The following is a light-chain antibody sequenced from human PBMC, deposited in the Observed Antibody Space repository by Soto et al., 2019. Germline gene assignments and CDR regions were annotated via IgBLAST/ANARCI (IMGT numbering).Light chain of an antibody. CDR2: EVT. V-gene: IGLV2-14*01. Sequence: SAPTQPASVSGSPGQSITISCTGTSSDIGSHDYVSWYQHHPGKAPKLIIYEVTNRPSGVSDRFSGSKSGSTASLTISGLQAEDEADYHCTSYTSNTALVFGTGTKVTVL. J-gene: IGLJ1*01. CDR3: TSYTSNTALV. CDR1: SSDIGSHDY.